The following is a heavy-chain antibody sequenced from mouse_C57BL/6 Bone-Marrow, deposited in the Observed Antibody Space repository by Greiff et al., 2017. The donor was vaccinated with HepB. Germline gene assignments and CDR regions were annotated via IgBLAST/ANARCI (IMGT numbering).Heavy chain of an antibody. CDR1: GYAFTNYL. V-gene: IGHV1-54*01. J-gene: IGHJ2*01. CDR3: ARRGYYYGSRYYFDY. Sequence: VQLQESGAELVRPGPSVKVSCKASGYAFTNYLIEWVKQRPGQGLEWIGVINPGSGGTNYNEKFKGKATLTADKSSSTAYMQLSSLTSEDSAAYFCARRGYYYGSRYYFDYWGQGTTLTVSS. CDR2: INPGSGGT. D-gene: IGHD1-1*01.